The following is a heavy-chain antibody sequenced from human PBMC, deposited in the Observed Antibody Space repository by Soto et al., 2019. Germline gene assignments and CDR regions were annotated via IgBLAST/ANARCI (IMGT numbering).Heavy chain of an antibody. CDR2: IIPIFGTA. J-gene: IGHJ6*02. Sequence: AVKVSCHSSGGTISSYAISWVRQAPGQGLEWMGGIIPIFGTANYAQKFQGRVTITADKSTSTDYMELSSLRSEDTAVYDCVRELVRGATNCVMEGWGHGTTVTVSS. CDR1: GGTISSYA. V-gene: IGHV1-69*06. D-gene: IGHD3-10*01. CDR3: VRELVRGATNCVMEG.